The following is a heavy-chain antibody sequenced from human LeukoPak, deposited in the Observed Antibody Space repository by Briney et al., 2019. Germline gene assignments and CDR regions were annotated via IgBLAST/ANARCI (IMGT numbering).Heavy chain of an antibody. D-gene: IGHD6-19*01. CDR2: ISYDGSDK. CDR3: AKDGALRQWLVSGDYYYGMDV. J-gene: IGHJ6*04. V-gene: IGHV3-30*18. Sequence: GTSLRLSCAASGFTFSSYGMHWVRQAPGKGLEWVAIISYDGSDKYYADSVKGRFTISRDNSKNTLYVQMNSLRAEGTAIYYCAKDGALRQWLVSGDYYYGMDVWGKGTTVTVSS. CDR1: GFTFSSYG.